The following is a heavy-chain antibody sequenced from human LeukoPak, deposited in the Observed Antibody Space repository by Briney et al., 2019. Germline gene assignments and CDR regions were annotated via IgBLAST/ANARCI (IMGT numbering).Heavy chain of an antibody. Sequence: GGSLRLSCAASGFTFDDYAMHWVRQAPGKGLEWVSGISWNSGNIGYADSVKGRFTISRDNAKNSLYLQMNSLRAEDTALYFCAEDMPREYYYYALDVWGQGTTVTVSS. V-gene: IGHV3-9*01. J-gene: IGHJ6*02. CDR1: GFTFDDYA. CDR2: ISWNSGNI. CDR3: AEDMPREYYYYALDV.